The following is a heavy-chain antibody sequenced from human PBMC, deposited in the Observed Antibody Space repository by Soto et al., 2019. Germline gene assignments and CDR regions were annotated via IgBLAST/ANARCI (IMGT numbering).Heavy chain of an antibody. Sequence: QVQLQESGPGLVKPSQTLSLTCTVSGGSINSAGSYWSWIRQPPGKGLEWIGYIHYAGSTYYDASFRSRVTISADTSKSQFSLKLSSVTAADTAVYFCVRSRQIDSRNDYGMDVWGQGTTVTVSS. V-gene: IGHV4-30-4*01. D-gene: IGHD3-22*01. CDR3: VRSRQIDSRNDYGMDV. CDR2: IHYAGST. CDR1: GGSINSAGSY. J-gene: IGHJ6*01.